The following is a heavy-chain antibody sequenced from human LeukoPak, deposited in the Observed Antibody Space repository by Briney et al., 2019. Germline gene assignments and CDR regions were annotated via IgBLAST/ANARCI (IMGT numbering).Heavy chain of an antibody. J-gene: IGHJ4*02. Sequence: ASVKVPCKASGYTFTSYGISWVRQAPGQGLEWMGWISTYNGNTNYAQKLLGRVTVTTDTSTSTAYLELRSLRSDDTAVYYCARDRLSILRGVIGYWGQGTLVTVSS. CDR2: ISTYNGNT. CDR1: GYTFTSYG. D-gene: IGHD3-10*01. V-gene: IGHV1-18*01. CDR3: ARDRLSILRGVIGY.